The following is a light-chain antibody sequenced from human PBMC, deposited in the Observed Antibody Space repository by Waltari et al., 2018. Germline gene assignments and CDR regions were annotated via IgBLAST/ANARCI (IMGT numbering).Light chain of an antibody. V-gene: IGLV1-47*01. CDR1: NSNVGANS. Sequence: QSILTQPPSASGTSGRTVTISCSWSNSNVGANSVCWYQQLPGTAPKLLIFGNNQRPSGVPDRFSGSKSGTSASLAIRGLRSEDEADYYCATWDDRLTAVFGGGTKLTVL. CDR3: ATWDDRLTAV. J-gene: IGLJ2*01. CDR2: GNN.